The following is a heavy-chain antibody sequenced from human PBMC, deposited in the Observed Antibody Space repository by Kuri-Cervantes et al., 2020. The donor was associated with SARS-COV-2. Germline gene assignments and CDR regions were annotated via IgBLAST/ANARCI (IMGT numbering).Heavy chain of an antibody. CDR3: ARDRYFDYLRVNFFDY. Sequence: SCGVSGSSISSVGYSWNWIRQPPGKGLEWIGYIYHSGATLYNPSVKSRVTMSIDKSKNQFSLKLRSVTAADTAVYYCARDRYFDYLRVNFFDYWGQGSLVTVSS. CDR1: GSSISSVGYS. J-gene: IGHJ4*02. D-gene: IGHD3-9*01. V-gene: IGHV4-30-2*01. CDR2: IYHSGAT.